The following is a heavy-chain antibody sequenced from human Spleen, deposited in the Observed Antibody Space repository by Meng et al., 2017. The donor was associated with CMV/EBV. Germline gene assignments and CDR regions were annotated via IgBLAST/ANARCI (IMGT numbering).Heavy chain of an antibody. D-gene: IGHD4-11*01. CDR1: GGSISGGGYS. CDR3: ARVAVSKESLDY. Sequence: TVSGGSISGGGYSWSWVRQLPGKGLEWIGYIYFSGSAYYNPSLKSRVTISVDTSQNRISLRMSSVTAADTAVYHCARVAVSKESLDYWGQGTLVTVSS. CDR2: IYFSGSA. J-gene: IGHJ4*02. V-gene: IGHV4-31*03.